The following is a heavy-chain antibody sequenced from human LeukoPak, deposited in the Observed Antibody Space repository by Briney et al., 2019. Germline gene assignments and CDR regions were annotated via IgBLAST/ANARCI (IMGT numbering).Heavy chain of an antibody. CDR3: ARDFFPYYYDSSGYYSPSAFNI. J-gene: IGHJ3*02. V-gene: IGHV3-11*01. CDR1: GFTFSDYY. D-gene: IGHD3-22*01. Sequence: GGSLRLSCAASGFTFSDYYMSWIRQAPGKGLEWVSYISSSGSTRYFADSVKGRFTISRDNAKNSLYLQMNSLRAEDTAVYYCARDFFPYYYDSSGYYSPSAFNIWGQGTMVTVSS. CDR2: ISSSGSTR.